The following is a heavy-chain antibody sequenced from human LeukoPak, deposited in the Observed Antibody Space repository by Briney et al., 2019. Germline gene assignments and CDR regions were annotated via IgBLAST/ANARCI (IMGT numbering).Heavy chain of an antibody. D-gene: IGHD5-12*01. Sequence: GASVKVSCKASGYTFTGYYMHWVRQAPGQGLEWMGWINPNSGGTNYAQKLQGRVTMTRDTSISTAYMELSRLRSDDTAVYYCARDSGYSGYGGFDYWGQGTLVTVSS. CDR2: INPNSGGT. V-gene: IGHV1-2*02. CDR3: ARDSGYSGYGGFDY. J-gene: IGHJ4*02. CDR1: GYTFTGYY.